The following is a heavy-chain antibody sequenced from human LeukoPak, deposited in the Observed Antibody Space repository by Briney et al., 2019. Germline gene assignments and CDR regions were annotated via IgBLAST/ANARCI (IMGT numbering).Heavy chain of an antibody. Sequence: GGSLRLSCAASGFTFSSYAMHWVRQAPGKGLEWVAVISYDGSNKYYADSVKGRFTISRDNSKNTLYLQMNSLRAEDTAVYYCARDLEYSSPGDFDYWGQGTLVTVSS. CDR1: GFTFSSYA. CDR3: ARDLEYSSPGDFDY. V-gene: IGHV3-30-3*01. CDR2: ISYDGSNK. D-gene: IGHD6-6*01. J-gene: IGHJ4*02.